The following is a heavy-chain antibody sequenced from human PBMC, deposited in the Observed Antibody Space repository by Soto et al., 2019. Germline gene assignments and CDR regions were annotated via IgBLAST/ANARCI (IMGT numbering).Heavy chain of an antibody. CDR3: AKLVDKSLDDY. J-gene: IGHJ4*02. CDR1: GFTFSTSD. V-gene: IGHV3-30*18. Sequence: GGSLRLSCVASGFTFSTSDMHWVRQAPGQGLEWVAVVSYDERNIYYADSVKGRFSVSRDNSKNPLFLHMNSLRAEDTAVYFCAKLVDKSLDDYWGQGALVTVSS. CDR2: VSYDERNI. D-gene: IGHD3-16*01.